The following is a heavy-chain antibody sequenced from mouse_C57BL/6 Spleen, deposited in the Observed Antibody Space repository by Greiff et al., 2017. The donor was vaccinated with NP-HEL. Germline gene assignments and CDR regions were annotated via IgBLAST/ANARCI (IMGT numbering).Heavy chain of an antibody. J-gene: IGHJ1*03. Sequence: VQLQQSGPGLVQPSQSLSITCTVSGFSLTSYGVHWVRQSPGKGLEWLGVIWRGGSTDYNAAFMSRLSITKDNSKSQVFFKMNSLQADDTAIYYCAKVYGSSYRYFDVWGTGTTVTVSS. CDR2: IWRGGST. D-gene: IGHD1-1*01. V-gene: IGHV2-5*01. CDR3: AKVYGSSYRYFDV. CDR1: GFSLTSYG.